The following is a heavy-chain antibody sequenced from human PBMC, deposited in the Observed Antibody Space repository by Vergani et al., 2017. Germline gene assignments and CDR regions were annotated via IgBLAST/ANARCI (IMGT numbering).Heavy chain of an antibody. CDR2: IRSDESRR. V-gene: IGHV3-30*02. D-gene: IGHD3-16*01. CDR1: GFTFNSYC. Sequence: QVQLVESGGGVVQPGGSLRLSCAASGFTFNSYCMHWVRQAPGKGLEWVASIRSDESRRYYGDSMEGPFTISRDNSKNTLYLEMESLRVEDTAVYFCARDKSKRAPAVMGTYYYYMDVWGKGTKVTVSS. J-gene: IGHJ6*03. CDR3: ARDKSKRAPAVMGTYYYYMDV.